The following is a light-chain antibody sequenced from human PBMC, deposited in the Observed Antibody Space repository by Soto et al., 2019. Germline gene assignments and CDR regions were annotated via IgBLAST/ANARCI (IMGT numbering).Light chain of an antibody. CDR3: GADHGSGNNFVVV. CDR1: SGYSNYK. J-gene: IGLJ2*01. CDR2: VGTGGIVG. Sequence: QLVLTQPPSASASLGASVTLTCTLSSGYSNYKVDWYQQRPGEGPRFVMRVGTGGIVGSKGDDIPDRFSVLASGLNRYLTIKNIQEEDESDYHCGADHGSGNNFVVVFGGGTKLTVL. V-gene: IGLV9-49*01.